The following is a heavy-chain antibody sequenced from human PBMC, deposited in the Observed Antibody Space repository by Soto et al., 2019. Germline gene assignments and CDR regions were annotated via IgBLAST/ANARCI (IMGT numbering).Heavy chain of an antibody. CDR1: GGTFSSYA. V-gene: IGHV1-69*13. Sequence: GASVKVSCKASGGTFSSYAISWVRQAPGQGLEWMGGIIPIFGTANYAQKFQGRATITADESTSTAYMELSSLRSEDTAVYYCARMGRFLAWLSSWFDPWGQGTLVTVSS. D-gene: IGHD3-3*01. CDR3: ARMGRFLAWLSSWFDP. J-gene: IGHJ5*02. CDR2: IIPIFGTA.